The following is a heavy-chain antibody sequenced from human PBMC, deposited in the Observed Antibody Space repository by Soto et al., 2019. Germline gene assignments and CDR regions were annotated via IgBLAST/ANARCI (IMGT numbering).Heavy chain of an antibody. D-gene: IGHD2-2*01. J-gene: IGHJ3*02. Sequence: PGGSLRLSCAASGFTFSSYAMSWVRQAPGKGLEWVSAISSSSSYIYYADSVKGRFTISRDNAKNSLYLQMNSLRAEDTAVYYCARHLVPAAFEIWGQGTMVTVSS. V-gene: IGHV3-21*01. CDR3: ARHLVPAAFEI. CDR1: GFTFSSYA. CDR2: ISSSSSYI.